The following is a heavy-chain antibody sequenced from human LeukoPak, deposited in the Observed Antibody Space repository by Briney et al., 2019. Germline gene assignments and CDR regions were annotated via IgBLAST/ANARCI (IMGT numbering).Heavy chain of an antibody. CDR2: ISAYNGNT. CDR1: RYTFTSYG. Sequence: GASVKVSCKASRYTFTSYGISWGRQAPGQGLEWMGWISAYNGNTNYAQKLQGRVTMTTDTSTSTAYMELRSLRSDDTGVYFCAREVPEYCSGGSCYFDYWGQGTLVTVSS. CDR3: AREVPEYCSGGSCYFDY. D-gene: IGHD2-15*01. V-gene: IGHV1-18*01. J-gene: IGHJ4*02.